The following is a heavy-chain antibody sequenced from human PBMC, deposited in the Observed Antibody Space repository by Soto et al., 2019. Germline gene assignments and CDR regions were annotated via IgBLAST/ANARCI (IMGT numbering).Heavy chain of an antibody. D-gene: IGHD3-22*01. V-gene: IGHV1-69*08. J-gene: IGHJ6*02. CDR2: IIPILGIA. CDR3: ARDKGDSSGYYGSYYYGMDV. Sequence: QVQLVQSGAEVKKPGSSVKVSCTASGGTFSSYTISWVRQAPGQGLEWMGRIIPILGIANYAQKFQGRVTITADKSTSTAYMELSSLRSEDTAVYYCARDKGDSSGYYGSYYYGMDVWGQGTTVTVSS. CDR1: GGTFSSYT.